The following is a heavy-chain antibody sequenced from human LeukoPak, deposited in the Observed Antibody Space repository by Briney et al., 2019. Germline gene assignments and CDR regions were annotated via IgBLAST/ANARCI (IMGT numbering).Heavy chain of an antibody. D-gene: IGHD3-10*01. CDR1: GGTFSSYA. Sequence: ASVKVSCKASGGTFSSYAISWVRQAPGQGLEWMGWMNPNSGNTGYAQKFQGRVTMTRNTSISTAYMELGSLRSEDTAVYYCARHRLWFGELSEMDVWGKGTTVTVSS. CDR2: MNPNSGNT. CDR3: ARHRLWFGELSEMDV. J-gene: IGHJ6*04. V-gene: IGHV1-8*02.